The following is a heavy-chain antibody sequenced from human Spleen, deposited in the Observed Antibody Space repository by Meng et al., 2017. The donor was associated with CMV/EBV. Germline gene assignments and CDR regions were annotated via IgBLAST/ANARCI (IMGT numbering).Heavy chain of an antibody. D-gene: IGHD1-14*01. Sequence: QVQLQGSGPGLVKPSGTLSLTCAVSGGSISSSNWWSWVRQPPGKGLEWIGEINHSGSTNYNPSLKSRVTISVDTSKNQFSLKLSSVTAADTAVYYCARTEEVFDYWGQGTLVTVSS. CDR3: ARTEEVFDY. V-gene: IGHV4-4*02. J-gene: IGHJ4*02. CDR2: INHSGST. CDR1: GGSISSSNW.